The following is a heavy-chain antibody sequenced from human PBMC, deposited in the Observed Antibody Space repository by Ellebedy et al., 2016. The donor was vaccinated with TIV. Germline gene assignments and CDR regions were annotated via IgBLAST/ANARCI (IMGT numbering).Heavy chain of an antibody. CDR1: GGSINSYY. J-gene: IGHJ5*02. CDR3: AKENNIVVSARFDP. CDR2: IYAPGST. V-gene: IGHV4-4*07. Sequence: SETLSLTXTVSGGSINSYYWSWIRQPAGKGLERIGRIYAPGSTNYNPSLKSRVSMSLDTSKNQFSLNLRSVTAADTAVYYCAKENNIVVSARFDPWGQGILVTVSS. D-gene: IGHD3-16*02.